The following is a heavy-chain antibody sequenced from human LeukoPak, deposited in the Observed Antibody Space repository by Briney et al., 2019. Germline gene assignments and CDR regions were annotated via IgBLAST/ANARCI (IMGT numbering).Heavy chain of an antibody. J-gene: IGHJ4*02. CDR3: TRSHGVY. V-gene: IGHV4-39*01. CDR1: GGSVSSTTYY. CDR2: MSYSGSV. D-gene: IGHD4-17*01. Sequence: SETLSPTCSVSGGSVSSTTYYWGWVRQPPGKGLEWIAMMSYSGSVSYNPSLESRLTMSVDASKNQFSLKLTSVTAADTAVYYCTRSHGVYWGQGTLVTVSS.